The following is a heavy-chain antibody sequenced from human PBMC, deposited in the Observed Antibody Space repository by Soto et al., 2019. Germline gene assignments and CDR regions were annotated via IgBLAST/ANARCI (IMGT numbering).Heavy chain of an antibody. CDR3: AREGVTYYEFWSGYYACGMDV. J-gene: IGHJ6*02. Sequence: SETLSLTCTVSGGSISSSSYYWGWIRQPPGKGLEWIGSIYYSGSTYYNQSLKSRVTISVDTSKNQLSLKLSCVTAADTAVYYCAREGVTYYEFWSGYYACGMDVWGQGTTVTVSS. CDR2: IYYSGST. CDR1: GGSISSSSYY. V-gene: IGHV4-39*02. D-gene: IGHD3-3*01.